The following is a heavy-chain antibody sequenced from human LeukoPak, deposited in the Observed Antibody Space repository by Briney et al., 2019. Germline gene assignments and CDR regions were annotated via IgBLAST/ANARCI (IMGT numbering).Heavy chain of an antibody. J-gene: IGHJ4*02. CDR1: GGSISSYY. CDR2: IYYSGST. CDR3: ARYYYDSSGYYFDY. V-gene: IGHV4-59*01. D-gene: IGHD3-22*01. Sequence: SETLSLTCTVSGGSISSYYWSWIRQPPGKGLEWIGYIYYSGSTNYNPSLKSRVTISVDTSKNQFSLKLSSVTAADTAVYYCARYYYDSSGYYFDYWGQGTLVTVSS.